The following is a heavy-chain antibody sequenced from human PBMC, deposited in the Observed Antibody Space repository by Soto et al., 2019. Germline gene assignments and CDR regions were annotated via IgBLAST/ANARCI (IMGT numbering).Heavy chain of an antibody. CDR2: IIPNSGGT. CDR1: GGTFSSYA. J-gene: IGHJ4*02. V-gene: IGHV1-2*04. Sequence: QVQLVQSGAEVKKPGSSVKVSCKASGGTFSSYAISWVRQAPGQGLEWMGGIIPNSGGTNYAQKFQGWVTMTRDTSISTAYMELSRLRSDDTAVYYCARGGGSSSWFTPPVHFDYWGQGTLVTVSS. CDR3: ARGGGSSSWFTPPVHFDY. D-gene: IGHD6-13*01.